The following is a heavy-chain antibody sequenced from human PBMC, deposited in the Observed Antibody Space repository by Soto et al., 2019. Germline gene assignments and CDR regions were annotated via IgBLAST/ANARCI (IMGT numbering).Heavy chain of an antibody. D-gene: IGHD2-2*02. V-gene: IGHV1-69*13. CDR3: ARGMAAAIPVVESQGGAPGGDYYYYGMDV. Sequence: ASVKVSCKASGGTFSSYAISWVRQAPGQGLEWMGGIIPIFGTANYAQKFQGRVTITADESTSTAYMEMSSLRSEDTAVYYCARGMAAAIPVVESQGGAPGGDYYYYGMDVWGQGTTVTVSS. CDR1: GGTFSSYA. J-gene: IGHJ6*01. CDR2: IIPIFGTA.